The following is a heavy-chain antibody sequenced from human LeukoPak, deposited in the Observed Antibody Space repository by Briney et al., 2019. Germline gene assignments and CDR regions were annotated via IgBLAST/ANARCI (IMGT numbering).Heavy chain of an antibody. CDR2: IYPSGST. Sequence: SSETLSLTCTVSGGSISSGSHYWSWIRQPAGKGLECLGRIYPSGSTNYNPSLKSRVTISMSKSKNHFSLKLPSLTAADTAVYYCARAYSPPQWSPFDYWGQGTLVTVSS. CDR1: GGSISSGSHY. D-gene: IGHD6-13*01. J-gene: IGHJ4*02. V-gene: IGHV4-61*02. CDR3: ARAYSPPQWSPFDY.